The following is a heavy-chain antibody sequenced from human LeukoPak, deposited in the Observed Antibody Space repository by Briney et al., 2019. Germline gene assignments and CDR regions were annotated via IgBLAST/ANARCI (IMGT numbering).Heavy chain of an antibody. Sequence: GGSLRLSCAASGFTFSSYVMTWVRQAPGIGLEWVSTISVGGGSTYYADSVKGRFTISRDNSKNTLHLQMNSLRVGDTAVYFCVTRGTTGTKYLEHWGQGTLVTVSS. J-gene: IGHJ4*02. CDR2: ISVGGGST. V-gene: IGHV3-23*01. CDR3: VTRGTTGTKYLEH. CDR1: GFTFSSYV. D-gene: IGHD1-1*01.